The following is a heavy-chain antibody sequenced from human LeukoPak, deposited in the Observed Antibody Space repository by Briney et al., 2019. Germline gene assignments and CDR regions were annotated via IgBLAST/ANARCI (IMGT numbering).Heavy chain of an antibody. CDR3: ARGDYYDSSGYPDY. CDR2: IIPILGIA. J-gene: IGHJ4*02. D-gene: IGHD3-22*01. V-gene: IGHV1-69*04. CDR1: GYTFTSYD. Sequence: SVKVSCKASGYTFTSYDISWVRQAPGQGLEWMGRIIPILGIANYAQKFQGRVTITADKSTSTAYMELSSLRSEDTAVYYCARGDYYDSSGYPDYWGQGTLVTVSS.